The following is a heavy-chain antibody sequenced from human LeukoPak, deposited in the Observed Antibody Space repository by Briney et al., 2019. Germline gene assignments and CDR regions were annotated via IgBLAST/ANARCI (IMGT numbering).Heavy chain of an antibody. V-gene: IGHV4-34*01. CDR1: GGPFIGCF. Sequence: SETLSLTCAVYGGPFIGCFWSWIRQPPGKGLEWIGEINHGGSINYNPSLKSRVTISRDTSKNQFSLNLYSVTAADTAVYYCAKVYSSSSRDSFDVWGPGTMVTLSS. CDR2: INHGGSI. D-gene: IGHD6-6*01. CDR3: AKVYSSSSRDSFDV. J-gene: IGHJ3*01.